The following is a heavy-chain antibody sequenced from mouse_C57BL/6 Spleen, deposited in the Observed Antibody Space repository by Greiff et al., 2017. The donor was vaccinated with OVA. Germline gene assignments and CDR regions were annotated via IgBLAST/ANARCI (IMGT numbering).Heavy chain of an antibody. J-gene: IGHJ1*03. CDR1: GYAFSGSW. D-gene: IGHD2-5*01. CDR3: ARGGPYSNYVGWYFDV. V-gene: IGHV1-82*01. CDR2: IYPGDGDT. Sequence: QVHVKQSGPELVKPGASVKISCKASGYAFSGSWMNWVKQRPGKGLEWIGRIYPGDGDTNYNGKFKGKATLTADKSSSTAYMQLSSLTSEDSAVYFCARGGPYSNYVGWYFDVWGTGTTVTVSS.